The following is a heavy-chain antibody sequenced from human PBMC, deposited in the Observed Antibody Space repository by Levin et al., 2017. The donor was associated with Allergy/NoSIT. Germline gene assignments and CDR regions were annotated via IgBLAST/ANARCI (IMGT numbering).Heavy chain of an antibody. J-gene: IGHJ4*02. V-gene: IGHV3-66*01. CDR1: GFAVNTKS. D-gene: IGHD3-22*01. CDR3: ESTYYYDRSDFDY. Sequence: AGGSLRLSCAASGFAVNTKSMNWVRQAPGEGLEWVSVIYSAGATYYADSVKGRFTISRDDSKNTVFLQMNSLRAEDTAVYYCESTYYYDRSDFDYWGQGTLVTVSS. CDR2: IYSAGAT.